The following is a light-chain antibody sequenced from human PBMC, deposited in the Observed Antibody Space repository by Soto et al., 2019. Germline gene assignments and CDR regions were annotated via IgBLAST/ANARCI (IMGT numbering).Light chain of an antibody. V-gene: IGLV1-44*01. Sequence: QSVLTQPPSASGTPGQRVTISCSGSSSSIGSEHVNWYQQVPGTAPKLLIYANNQRPSGVPDRFSVSKSGTSASLAIGGLQSEDEADYYCPACDDSLKGWVFGGGTKLTVL. CDR1: SSSIGSEH. J-gene: IGLJ3*02. CDR3: PACDDSLKGWV. CDR2: ANN.